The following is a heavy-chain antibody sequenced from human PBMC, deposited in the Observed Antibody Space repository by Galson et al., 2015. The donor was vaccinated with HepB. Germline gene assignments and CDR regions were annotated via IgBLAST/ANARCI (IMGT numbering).Heavy chain of an antibody. CDR3: ASAWYFDL. Sequence: SLRLSCAASGITFSIYWMSWVRQAPVKGLEWVANIKQDGSEKYYVDSVKGRFTISRDNAKNSLYLQMNSLRAEDTAVYYCASAWYFDLWGRGTLVTVSS. CDR1: GITFSIYW. CDR2: IKQDGSEK. V-gene: IGHV3-7*01. J-gene: IGHJ2*01.